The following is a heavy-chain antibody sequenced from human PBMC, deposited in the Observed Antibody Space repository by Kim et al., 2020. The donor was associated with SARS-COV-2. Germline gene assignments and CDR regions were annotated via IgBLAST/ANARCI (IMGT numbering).Heavy chain of an antibody. CDR1: GFTFSSYA. Sequence: GGSLRLSCAASGFTFSSYAMHWVRQAPGKGLEWVAVIWYDGSNKYYADSVKGRFTISRDNSKNTLYLQMNSLRAEDTAVYYCAKDRLGIAAAGKGWGWFDGLFDPWGQGTLVTVSS. V-gene: IGHV3-33*06. CDR3: AKDRLGIAAAGKGWGWFDGLFDP. CDR2: IWYDGSNK. D-gene: IGHD6-13*01. J-gene: IGHJ5*02.